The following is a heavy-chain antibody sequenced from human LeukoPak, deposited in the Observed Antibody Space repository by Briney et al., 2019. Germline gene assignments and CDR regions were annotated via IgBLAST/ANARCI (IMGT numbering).Heavy chain of an antibody. CDR3: VIVRGYFDASGSDY. CDR1: GFTFSSNT. CDR2: ITIIGVSA. Sequence: PAGPMRPSYSASGFTFSSNTIHWGRQARQKRQEFVSAITIIGVSAYYPNSEKGRFTISRDNSKITVYLQMSSLRAEDTAVYYCVIVRGYFDASGSDYWGQGTLVTVSS. J-gene: IGHJ4*02. D-gene: IGHD3-9*01. V-gene: IGHV3-64D*06.